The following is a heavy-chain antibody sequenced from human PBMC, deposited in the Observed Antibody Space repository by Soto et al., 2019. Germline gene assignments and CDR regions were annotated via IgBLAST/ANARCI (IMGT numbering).Heavy chain of an antibody. CDR3: ARRYGSCFDY. D-gene: IGHD5-18*01. Sequence: QVQLQESGPGLVKPSETLSLTCTVSGGSISSYYWSWIRQPPGKGLEWIGYIYYSGSTNYNPSLXSXPXISXDTSKNQFSLQLSSVTAADTAVYYCARRYGSCFDYWGQGTLVTVSS. J-gene: IGHJ4*02. CDR1: GGSISSYY. CDR2: IYYSGST. V-gene: IGHV4-59*08.